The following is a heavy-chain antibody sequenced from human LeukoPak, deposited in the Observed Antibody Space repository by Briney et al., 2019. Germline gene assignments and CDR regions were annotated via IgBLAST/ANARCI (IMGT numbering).Heavy chain of an antibody. Sequence: GASVKVSCKVSGYTLTELSMHWVRQAPGKGLEWMGGFDPEDGETIYAQKFQGRVTMTEDTSTDTAYMELSSLRSEDTAVYYCASFPGDCSGGSYYRRTGYFDYWGQGTLVTVSS. V-gene: IGHV1-24*01. CDR2: FDPEDGET. D-gene: IGHD2-15*01. CDR1: GYTLTELS. CDR3: ASFPGDCSGGSYYRRTGYFDY. J-gene: IGHJ4*02.